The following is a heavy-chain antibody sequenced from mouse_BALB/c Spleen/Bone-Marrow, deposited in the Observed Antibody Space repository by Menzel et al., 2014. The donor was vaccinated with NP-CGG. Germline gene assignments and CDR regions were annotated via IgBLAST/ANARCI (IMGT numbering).Heavy chain of an antibody. CDR2: IDTSDSYT. Sequence: LQEPGTGLVMPGASVKMSCKASGYAFTDRWIHWVKQRPGQGLEWIGAIDTSDSYTNYNQKFKGKATLTVDESSSTAYIHLSSLTSKGCAVYYCARGGDDFTLDYWGRRTSVAVPS. CDR3: ARGGDDFTLDY. V-gene: IGHV1-69*01. J-gene: IGHJ4*01. D-gene: IGHD2-4*01. CDR1: GYAFTDRW.